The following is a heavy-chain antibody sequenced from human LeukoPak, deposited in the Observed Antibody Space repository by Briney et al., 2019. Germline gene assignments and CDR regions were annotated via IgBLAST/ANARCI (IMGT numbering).Heavy chain of an antibody. D-gene: IGHD4-23*01. V-gene: IGHV4-34*01. Sequence: PGGSLRLSCAASGFTFSSYGMHWIRQPPGKGLEWIGEINHSGSTNYNPSLKSRVTISVDTSKNQFSLKLSSVTAADTAVYYCAREGDYGGLDYWGQGTLVTVSS. J-gene: IGHJ4*02. CDR3: AREGDYGGLDY. CDR2: INHSGST. CDR1: GFTFSSYG.